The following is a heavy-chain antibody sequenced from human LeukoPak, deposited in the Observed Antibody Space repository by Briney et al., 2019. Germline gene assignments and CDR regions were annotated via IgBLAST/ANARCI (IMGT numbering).Heavy chain of an antibody. D-gene: IGHD2-15*01. CDR1: GFTFGSSP. V-gene: IGHV3-23*01. Sequence: SGGSLRLSCEATGFTFGSSPMSWVRQAPGEGLEWVSSISVGGDYIYYADSVRGRFTISRDNSKSTLYLQMNSLRAEDTAVYYCATPLPYCSGGTCYSLDYWGQGTLVTVSS. CDR3: ATPLPYCSGGTCYSLDY. CDR2: ISVGGDYI. J-gene: IGHJ4*02.